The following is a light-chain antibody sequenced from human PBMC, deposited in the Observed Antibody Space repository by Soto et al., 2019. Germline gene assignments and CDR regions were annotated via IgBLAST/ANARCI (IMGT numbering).Light chain of an antibody. CDR3: QQYGSSPIT. CDR2: GAS. J-gene: IGKJ5*01. CDR1: QTVPSR. Sequence: EIVMTQSPATLSVSPGEGVTLSCRASQTVPSRIAWYQQKPGQAPRLLIYGASSRATGIPDRFSGSGSGTDFTLTISRLEPEDFAVYYCQQYGSSPITFGQGTRLE. V-gene: IGKV3-20*01.